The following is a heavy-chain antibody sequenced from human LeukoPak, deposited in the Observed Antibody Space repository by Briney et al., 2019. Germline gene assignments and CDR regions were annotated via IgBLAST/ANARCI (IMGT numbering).Heavy chain of an antibody. V-gene: IGHV4-59*01. Sequence: KPSETLSLTCTVSGGSISSYYWSWIRQPPGKGLEWIGYIYYSGSTNYNPSLKSRVTISVDTSKNQFSLKLSSVTAADTAVYYCARADYDSSGSYYFDYWGQGTLVTVSA. J-gene: IGHJ4*02. CDR2: IYYSGST. D-gene: IGHD3-22*01. CDR1: GGSISSYY. CDR3: ARADYDSSGSYYFDY.